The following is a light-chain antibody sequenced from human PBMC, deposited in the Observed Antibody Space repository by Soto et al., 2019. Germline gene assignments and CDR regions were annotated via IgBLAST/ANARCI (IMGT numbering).Light chain of an antibody. V-gene: IGLV2-18*02. CDR1: SSDVGSYNS. CDR3: NSYTGSSTYV. CDR2: EVS. Sequence: QSALTQPPSVSGSPGQSVAISCTGTSSDVGSYNSVSWYQQPPGAAPKLMIYEVSNRPSGVPDRFSGSKSGNTASLTISGLQAEDEADDYCNSYTGSSTYVFGTGTKLTVL. J-gene: IGLJ1*01.